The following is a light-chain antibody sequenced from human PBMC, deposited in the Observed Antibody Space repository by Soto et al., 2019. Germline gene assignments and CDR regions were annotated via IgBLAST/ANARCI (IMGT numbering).Light chain of an antibody. CDR3: SSYTSGSANYV. J-gene: IGLJ1*01. Sequence: QSVLTQPASVSGSPGQSITISCTGTSSDVGGYNYVSWYQQHPGKAPKLMIYDVSNRPSGLSNRFSGSKSGNTASLTISGLQSYESAHYYCSSYTSGSANYVYGTCNKLTFL. V-gene: IGLV2-14*01. CDR2: DVS. CDR1: SSDVGGYNY.